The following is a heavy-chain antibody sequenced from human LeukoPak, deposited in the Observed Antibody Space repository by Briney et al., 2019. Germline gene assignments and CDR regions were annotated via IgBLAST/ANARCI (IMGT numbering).Heavy chain of an antibody. J-gene: IGHJ3*02. CDR1: GFTFSSSA. D-gene: IGHD6-19*01. Sequence: GGSLRLSCAASGFTFSSSAMTWVRQAPGKGLEWVANIKQDGSEKDYVDSVKGRFTISRDNAKNSLYLQMNSLRAEDTAVYYCARIARYSSGSNAFDIWGQGTMVTVSS. V-gene: IGHV3-7*03. CDR2: IKQDGSEK. CDR3: ARIARYSSGSNAFDI.